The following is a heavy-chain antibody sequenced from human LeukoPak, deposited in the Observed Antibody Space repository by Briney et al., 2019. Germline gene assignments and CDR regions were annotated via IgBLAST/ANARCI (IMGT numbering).Heavy chain of an antibody. V-gene: IGHV4-34*01. Sequence: NPSETLSLTCAVYGGSFSGYYWSWIRQPPGKGLEWIGEINHSGSTSYNPSLKSRVTISVDTSKNQFSLKLSSVTAADTAVYYCARRARYDFWSGYYRKYNWFDPWGQGTLVTVSS. CDR2: INHSGST. CDR1: GGSFSGYY. CDR3: ARRARYDFWSGYYRKYNWFDP. D-gene: IGHD3/OR15-3a*01. J-gene: IGHJ5*02.